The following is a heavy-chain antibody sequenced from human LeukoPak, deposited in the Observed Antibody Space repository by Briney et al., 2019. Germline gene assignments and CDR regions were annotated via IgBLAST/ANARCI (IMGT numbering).Heavy chain of an antibody. CDR1: GFTFDDYG. J-gene: IGHJ6*03. V-gene: IGHV3-20*04. CDR2: INWNGGST. CDR3: AREGAEYDILTGCYRYYYYMDV. Sequence: TGGSLRLSCAASGFTFDDYGMSWVRQAPGKGLEWVSGINWNGGSTGYADSVKGRFTISRDNAKNSLYLQMNSLRAEDTALYYCAREGAEYDILTGCYRYYYYMDVWGKGTTVTVSS. D-gene: IGHD3-9*01.